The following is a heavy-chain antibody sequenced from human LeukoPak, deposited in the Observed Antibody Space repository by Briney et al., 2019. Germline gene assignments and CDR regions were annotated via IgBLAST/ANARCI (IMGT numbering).Heavy chain of an antibody. D-gene: IGHD3-16*01. J-gene: IGHJ4*02. V-gene: IGHV4-34*01. CDR2: INHSGST. Sequence: KSSETLSLTCAVYGGSFSGYYWSWIRQPPGKGLEWIGEINHSGSTNYNPSLKSRVTISVDTSKNQFSLKLSSVTAADTAVYCCARGRDGYYVWDGYWGQGTLVTVSS. CDR3: ARGRDGYYVWDGY. CDR1: GGSFSGYY.